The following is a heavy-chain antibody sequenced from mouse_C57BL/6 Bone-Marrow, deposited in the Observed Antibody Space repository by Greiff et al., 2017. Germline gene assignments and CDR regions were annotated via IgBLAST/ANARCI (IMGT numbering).Heavy chain of an antibody. CDR2: IDPSDSYT. D-gene: IGHD1-1*01. CDR1: GYTFTSYW. CDR3: ARGYYGSSYPQVGYFDV. J-gene: IGHJ1*03. V-gene: IGHV1-59*01. Sequence: QVQLQQPGAELVRPGTSVKLSCKASGYTFTSYWMHWVKQRPGQGLEWIGVIDPSDSYTNYNQKFKGKATLTVDTSSSTAYMQLSRLTSEDSAVYFCARGYYGSSYPQVGYFDVWGTGTTVTVSS.